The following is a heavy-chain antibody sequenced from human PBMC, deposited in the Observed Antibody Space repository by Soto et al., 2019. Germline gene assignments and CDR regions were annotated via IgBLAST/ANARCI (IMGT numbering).Heavy chain of an antibody. CDR2: IIPIFGTA. D-gene: IGHD3-22*01. V-gene: IGHV1-69*01. J-gene: IGHJ4*02. Sequence: QVPLVQSGAEVKKPGSSVKVSCKASGGTFSRYAISWVRQAPGQGLEWMGGIIPIFGTANYAQKFQGRVTITADESTSTAYMELSSLRSEDTAVYYCAREGASGSHIGYWGQGTLVTVSS. CDR1: GGTFSRYA. CDR3: AREGASGSHIGY.